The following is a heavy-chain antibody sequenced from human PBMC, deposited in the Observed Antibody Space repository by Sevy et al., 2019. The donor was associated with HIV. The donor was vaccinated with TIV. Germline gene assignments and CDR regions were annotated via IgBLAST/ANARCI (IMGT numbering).Heavy chain of an antibody. Sequence: ASVKVSCKVSGYTLTKLSTHWVRQAPGKGLEWMGRFDPEDGETIYAQKFQGRVTMTEDTSTDTAYMELRSLRYEDTAVYYCASAREYYEDSSGYLDYWGQGTLVTVSS. CDR3: ASAREYYEDSSGYLDY. CDR2: FDPEDGET. CDR1: GYTLTKLS. V-gene: IGHV1-24*01. D-gene: IGHD3-22*01. J-gene: IGHJ4*02.